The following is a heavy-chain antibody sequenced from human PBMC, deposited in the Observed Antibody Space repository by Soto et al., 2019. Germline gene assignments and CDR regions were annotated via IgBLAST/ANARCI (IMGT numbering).Heavy chain of an antibody. CDR1: GFTFSSYS. CDR2: ISSSSSTI. CDR3: ARGVYYYDSSGYYGY. D-gene: IGHD3-22*01. V-gene: IGHV3-48*02. J-gene: IGHJ4*02. Sequence: QPGGSLRLSCAASGFTFSSYSMNWVRQAPGKGLEWVSYISSSSSTIYYADSVKGRFTICRDNAKNSLYLQMNSLRDEDTAVYYCARGVYYYDSSGYYGYWGQGTLVTVSS.